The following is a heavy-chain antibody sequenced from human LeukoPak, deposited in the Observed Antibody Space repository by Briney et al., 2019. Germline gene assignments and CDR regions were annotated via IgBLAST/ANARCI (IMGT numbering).Heavy chain of an antibody. CDR2: IYPGDSDT. CDR1: GYSFTSYW. D-gene: IGHD2-21*02. J-gene: IGHJ3*02. V-gene: IGHV5-51*01. CDR3: ARIYCGGDCYSGAFDI. Sequence: GESLKISCKGSGYSFTSYWIGWVRQMPGKGLEWMGIIYPGDSDTRYGPSFQGQVTISADKSISTAYLQWSSLKASDTAMYYCARIYCGGDCYSGAFDIWGQGTMVTVSS.